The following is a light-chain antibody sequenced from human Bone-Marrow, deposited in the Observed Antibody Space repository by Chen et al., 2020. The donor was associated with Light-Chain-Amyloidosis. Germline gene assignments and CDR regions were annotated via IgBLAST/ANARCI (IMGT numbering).Light chain of an antibody. Sequence: SYELTQPPSVSVSPGQTARITCSGDDLPTKYAYWYQQKPGQAPVLVIHRYTERPSGISERFSGSSSETTGTLTISRVQAEDEAGYHYQSADSSGTYEVIFGGGTKLTVL. CDR1: DLPTKY. V-gene: IGLV3-25*03. J-gene: IGLJ2*01. CDR2: RYT. CDR3: QSADSSGTYEVI.